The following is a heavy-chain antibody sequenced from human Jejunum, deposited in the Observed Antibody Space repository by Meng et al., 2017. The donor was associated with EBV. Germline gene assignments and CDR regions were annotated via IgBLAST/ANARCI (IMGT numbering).Heavy chain of an antibody. Sequence: PKQWGGDLLQPSESLSRTWPIYVGSISDYSWSWISQSPGKGLEWIGEINHSGSTNYNPSLKSRVTILVDTSKNQFSLKVNSVTAADTAVYYCARRVDLGVTAHFDYWGQGTLVTVSS. CDR1: VGSISDYS. D-gene: IGHD2-21*02. CDR3: ARRVDLGVTAHFDY. V-gene: IGHV4-34*01. CDR2: INHSGST. J-gene: IGHJ4*02.